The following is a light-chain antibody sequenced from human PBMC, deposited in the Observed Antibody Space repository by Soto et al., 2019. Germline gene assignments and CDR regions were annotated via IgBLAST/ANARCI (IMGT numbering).Light chain of an antibody. J-gene: IGKJ4*01. CDR2: GAS. V-gene: IGKV3-15*01. CDR1: QSVSSN. CDR3: QQYNNLPRGP. Sequence: EIVMTQSPATLSVSPGERANLSCRASQSVSSNLAWYQQKPGQAPRLLIYGASTRATGIPARFSGSGSGTDFTLTIRSLQSEDLAVYYCQQYNNLPRGPFGGGTKVEI.